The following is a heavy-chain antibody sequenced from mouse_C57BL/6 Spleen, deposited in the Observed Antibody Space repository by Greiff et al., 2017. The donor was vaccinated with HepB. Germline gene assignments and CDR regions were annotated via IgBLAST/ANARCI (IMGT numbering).Heavy chain of an antibody. J-gene: IGHJ4*01. Sequence: QVQLQQPGAELVKPGASVKLSCKASGYTFTSYWMHWVKQRPGQGLEWIGMIHPNSGSTNYNEKFKSKATLTVDKSSSTAYMQLSSLTSEDSAVYYCARRGTTVVDYYAMDYWGQGTSVTVSS. CDR1: GYTFTSYW. D-gene: IGHD1-1*01. V-gene: IGHV1-64*01. CDR3: ARRGTTVVDYYAMDY. CDR2: IHPNSGST.